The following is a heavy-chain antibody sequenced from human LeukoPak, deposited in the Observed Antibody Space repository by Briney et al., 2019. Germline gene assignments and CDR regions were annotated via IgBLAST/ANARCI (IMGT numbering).Heavy chain of an antibody. V-gene: IGHV4-34*01. D-gene: IGHD6-19*01. J-gene: IGHJ4*02. CDR1: GGSFSGFY. CDR2: INHSGST. CDR3: ASGAVAGTVDY. Sequence: KPSETLSLTCAVYGGSFSGFYWNWIRQPPGKGLEWIGEINHSGSTNYKPSLKSRVTISVDTSKNQFSLKLSSVTAADTAVYYCASGAVAGTVDYWGQGTLVTVSS.